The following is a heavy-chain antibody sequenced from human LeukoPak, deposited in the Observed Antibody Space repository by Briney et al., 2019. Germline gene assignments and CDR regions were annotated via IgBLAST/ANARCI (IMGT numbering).Heavy chain of an antibody. CDR1: GYTFTSYG. J-gene: IGHJ4*02. Sequence: GASVKVSCKASGYTFTSYGISWVRQAPGQGLEWMGRINPNSGGTNYAQKFQGRVTMTRDTSISTAYMELSRLRSDDTAVYYCASSEGGYNLFDYWGQGTLVTVSS. CDR3: ASSEGGYNLFDY. CDR2: INPNSGGT. D-gene: IGHD5-24*01. V-gene: IGHV1-2*06.